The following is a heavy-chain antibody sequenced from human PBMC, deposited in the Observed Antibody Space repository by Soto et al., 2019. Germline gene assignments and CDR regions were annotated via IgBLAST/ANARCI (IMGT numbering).Heavy chain of an antibody. CDR3: ATSSGIAARFAGAFDI. CDR1: GGTFSSYA. D-gene: IGHD6-6*01. V-gene: IGHV1-69*13. Sequence: GASVKVSWKASGGTFSSYAISWVRQAPGQGLEWMGGIIPIFGTANYAQKFQGRVTITADESTSTAYMELSSLRSEDTAVYYCATSSGIAARFAGAFDIWGQGTMVPVSS. J-gene: IGHJ3*02. CDR2: IIPIFGTA.